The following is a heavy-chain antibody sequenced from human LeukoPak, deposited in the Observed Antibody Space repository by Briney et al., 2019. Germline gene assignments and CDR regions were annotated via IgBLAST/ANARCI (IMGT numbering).Heavy chain of an antibody. V-gene: IGHV1-2*02. Sequence: ASVKVSCKASGYTFTDYFIHWVRQAPAQGLEWMGWIGPKSGDTSYSQKFQGRVTVTRDASISTVYMEVSRLRSDDTAVYYCGINRPGKALDIWGQGTMVTVSS. J-gene: IGHJ3*02. CDR2: IGPKSGDT. D-gene: IGHD3-10*01. CDR1: GYTFTDYF. CDR3: GINRPGKALDI.